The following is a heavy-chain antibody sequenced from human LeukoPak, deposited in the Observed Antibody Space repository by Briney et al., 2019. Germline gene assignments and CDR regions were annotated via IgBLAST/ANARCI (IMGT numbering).Heavy chain of an antibody. V-gene: IGHV5-51*01. J-gene: IGHJ4*02. CDR3: ARGPQRWPTPLDY. CDR1: GYRFTNYW. Sequence: KVGESLKISCKGSGYRFTNYWIGWVRQMPEKGLEWMGIIYPGDSDIRYSPSFQGQVTISADKSISTAYLQWSSLKASDTAMCYCARGPQRWPTPLDYWGQGTLVTVSS. CDR2: IYPGDSDI. D-gene: IGHD5-24*01.